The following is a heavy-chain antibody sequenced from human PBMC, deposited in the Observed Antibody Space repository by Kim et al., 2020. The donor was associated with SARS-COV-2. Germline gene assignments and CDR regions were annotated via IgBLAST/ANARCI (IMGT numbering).Heavy chain of an antibody. CDR1: GFTFSSYA. V-gene: IGHV3-7*01. CDR3: ARGRGVDI. D-gene: IGHD3-16*01. CDR2: IKQDGSER. Sequence: GGSLRLSCAASGFTFSSYAMTWVRQAPGKGLEWVANIKQDGSERYYVDSVKGRFTISRDNARNSLYLQMNSLKAEDTAVYYCARGRGVDIWGQGTMVTVSS. J-gene: IGHJ3*02.